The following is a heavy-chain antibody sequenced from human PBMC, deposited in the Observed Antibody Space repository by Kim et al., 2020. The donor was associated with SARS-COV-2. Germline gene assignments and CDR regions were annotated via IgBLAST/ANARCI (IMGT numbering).Heavy chain of an antibody. V-gene: IGHV4-34*01. CDR3: ASKGVYCSGGSCYYFDY. Sequence: SETLSLTCAVYGGSFSGYYWSWIRQPPGKGVEWIGEINHSGSTNYNPSLKSRVTISVDTSKNQFSLKLSSVTAADTAVYYCASKGVYCSGGSCYYFDYWGQGTLVTVSS. CDR2: INHSGST. D-gene: IGHD2-15*01. J-gene: IGHJ4*02. CDR1: GGSFSGYY.